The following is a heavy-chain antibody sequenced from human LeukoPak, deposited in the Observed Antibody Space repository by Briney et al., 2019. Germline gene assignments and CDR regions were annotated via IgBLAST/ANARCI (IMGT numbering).Heavy chain of an antibody. CDR2: ISAYNGNT. V-gene: IGHV1-18*01. J-gene: IGHJ6*02. D-gene: IGHD1-1*01. CDR1: GYTFTSYG. CDR3: ARHRSTGTTSYYYYGMDV. Sequence: ASVKVSCKASGYTFTSYGISWVRQAPGQGLEWMGWISAYNGNTSYAQKLQGRVTMTTDTSTSTAYMELRSLRSDDTAVYYCARHRSTGTTSYYYYGMDVWGQGTTVTVSS.